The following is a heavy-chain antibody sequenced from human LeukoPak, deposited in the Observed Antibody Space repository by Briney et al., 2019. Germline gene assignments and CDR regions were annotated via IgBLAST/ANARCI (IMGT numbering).Heavy chain of an antibody. Sequence: GGSLRLSCAASGFTFSSYSMNWVRQAPRKGLEWVSSISSSSSYIYYADSVKGRFTISRDNAKNSLYLQMNSLRAEDTAVYYCARWVSSYYYMDVWGKGTTVTVSS. D-gene: IGHD2/OR15-2a*01. V-gene: IGHV3-21*01. J-gene: IGHJ6*03. CDR3: ARWVSSYYYMDV. CDR1: GFTFSSYS. CDR2: ISSSSSYI.